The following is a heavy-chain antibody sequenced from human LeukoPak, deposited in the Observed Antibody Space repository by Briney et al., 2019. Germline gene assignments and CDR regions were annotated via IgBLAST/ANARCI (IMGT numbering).Heavy chain of an antibody. CDR3: AKASWVSNADAVL. CDR2: LRGDGET. J-gene: IGHJ4*02. CDR1: GFTFSDYF. V-gene: IGHV3-23*01. Sequence: GGSLRLSRTTSGFTFSDYFLGWGRQGPARGVGGVSSLRGDGETFYADSVKGRFTLSRGESRNTVFLQLNSLRVEDTAVYFCAKASWVSNADAVLWGQGTLVTVSS. D-gene: IGHD6-19*01.